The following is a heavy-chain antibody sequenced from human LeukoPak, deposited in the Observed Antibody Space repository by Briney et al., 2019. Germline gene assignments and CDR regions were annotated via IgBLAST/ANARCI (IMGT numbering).Heavy chain of an antibody. CDR2: ISWDGGST. V-gene: IGHV3-43*01. Sequence: QPGGSLRLSCAASGFTFDDYTMHWVRQAPGKGLEWVSLISWDGGSTYYADSVKGRFTISRDNSKNSLYLQTNSLRTEDTALYYCAKDLCSGYSFFDYWGQGTLVTVSS. D-gene: IGHD3-22*01. CDR1: GFTFDDYT. J-gene: IGHJ4*02. CDR3: AKDLCSGYSFFDY.